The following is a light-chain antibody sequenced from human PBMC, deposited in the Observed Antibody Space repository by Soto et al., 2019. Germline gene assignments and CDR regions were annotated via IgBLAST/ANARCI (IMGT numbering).Light chain of an antibody. V-gene: IGKV2-28*01. Sequence: DIVMTQSPLSLPVTPGEPASISCRSSQSLLHSNGHTYLDWYLHKPGQSPQLLINWVSGRAPGVPHRFSGSGSGTDFTLQISRVETEHVGIYYCQQTLETPYTFGPGTRVDIK. CDR1: QSLLHSNGHTY. CDR2: WVS. J-gene: IGKJ2*01. CDR3: QQTLETPYT.